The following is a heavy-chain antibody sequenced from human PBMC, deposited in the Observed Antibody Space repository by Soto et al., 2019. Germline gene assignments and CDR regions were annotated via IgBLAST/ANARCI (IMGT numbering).Heavy chain of an antibody. CDR1: GFTFSSYA. Sequence: PGGSLRLSCAASGFTFSSYAMSWVRQAPWKGLEWVSGISGSGTSTYFADSVTGRFTISRDNSKDTLYLQMNSLRAEDTAVYYCAKDRKSGSSWYWDYWAQGALVTVSS. CDR2: ISGSGTST. V-gene: IGHV3-23*01. D-gene: IGHD6-13*01. J-gene: IGHJ4*02. CDR3: AKDRKSGSSWYWDY.